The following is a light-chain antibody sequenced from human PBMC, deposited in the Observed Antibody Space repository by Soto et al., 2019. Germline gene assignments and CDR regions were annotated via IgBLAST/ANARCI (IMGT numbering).Light chain of an antibody. J-gene: IGKJ2*03. Sequence: AIQLTQSPSSLSASVGDRVTITCRASQGISSALAWYQQKPGKAPKVLIYDASSLQSGVPSRFSGSGSGTEFPLTISSLQPEDFATYYCQQFNSYPSFGQGTKLEIK. CDR3: QQFNSYPS. V-gene: IGKV1-13*02. CDR2: DAS. CDR1: QGISSA.